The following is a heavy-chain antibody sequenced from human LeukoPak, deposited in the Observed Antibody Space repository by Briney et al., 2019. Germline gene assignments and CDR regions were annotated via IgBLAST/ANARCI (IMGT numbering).Heavy chain of an antibody. Sequence: PGGSLRLSCAASGFTFSSYGMSWVRQAPGKGLEWVSAISGSGGSTYYADSVKGRFTISRDNAKNSLYLQMNSLRAEDTAVYYCARGGGEPYYDILTGEPNYFDYWGQGTLVTVSS. D-gene: IGHD3-9*01. CDR1: GFTFSSYG. CDR3: ARGGGEPYYDILTGEPNYFDY. J-gene: IGHJ4*02. CDR2: ISGSGGST. V-gene: IGHV3-23*01.